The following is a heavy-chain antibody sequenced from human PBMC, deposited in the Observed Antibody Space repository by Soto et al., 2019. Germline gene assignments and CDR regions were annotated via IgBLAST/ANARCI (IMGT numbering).Heavy chain of an antibody. D-gene: IGHD6-13*01. V-gene: IGHV3-48*02. J-gene: IGHJ5*02. CDR1: GFTFSSYS. CDR3: ARVEAAASTYWFDP. CDR2: ISSSSSTI. Sequence: GSLRLSCAASGFTFSSYSMNWVRQAPGKWLEWVSYISSSSSTIYYADSVKGRFTISRDNAKNSLYLQMNSLRDEDTAVYYCARVEAAASTYWFDPWGQRTLVTVSS.